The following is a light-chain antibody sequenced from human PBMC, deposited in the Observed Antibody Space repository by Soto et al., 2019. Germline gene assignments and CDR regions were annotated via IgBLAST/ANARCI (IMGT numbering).Light chain of an antibody. V-gene: IGKV1-5*03. Sequence: DIQMTQSPATLSASLGDRVTITCRASQSINTWLAWYQQKPGEAPKLLIYKASSLQTGVPGRFSGSGSWTEFTLTINSLQPDDAATYYCQQYDDYPLTFGGGTKVEIK. J-gene: IGKJ4*01. CDR2: KAS. CDR3: QQYDDYPLT. CDR1: QSINTW.